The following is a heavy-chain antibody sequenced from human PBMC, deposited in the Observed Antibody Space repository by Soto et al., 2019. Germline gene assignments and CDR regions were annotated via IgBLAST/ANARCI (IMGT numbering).Heavy chain of an antibody. J-gene: IGHJ4*02. Sequence: QLQLQESGPGLVKPSETLSLTCTVSGGSISSSSYYWGWIRQPPGKGLEWIGSIHYSGSTYYNPTLMCRITISVDTCNIQCTLKPSSVTAADTSVYYFARDQKWVVQPGFDYWGQGTVVTVYS. V-gene: IGHV4-39*02. CDR2: IHYSGST. D-gene: IGHD6-19*01. CDR3: ARDQKWVVQPGFDY. CDR1: GGSISSSSYY.